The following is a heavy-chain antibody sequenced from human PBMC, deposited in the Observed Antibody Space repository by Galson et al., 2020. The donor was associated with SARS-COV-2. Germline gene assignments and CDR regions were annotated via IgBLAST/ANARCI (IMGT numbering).Heavy chain of an antibody. V-gene: IGHV1-2*02. D-gene: IGHD6-19*01. Sequence: ASVKVSCKASGYTFTGYYMHWVRQAPGQGLEWMGWINPNSGGTNYAQKFQGRVTMTRDTSISTAYMELSRLRSDDTAVYYCAGGAVAGYYYYGMDVWGQGTTVTVSS. CDR1: GYTFTGYY. J-gene: IGHJ6*02. CDR2: INPNSGGT. CDR3: AGGAVAGYYYYGMDV.